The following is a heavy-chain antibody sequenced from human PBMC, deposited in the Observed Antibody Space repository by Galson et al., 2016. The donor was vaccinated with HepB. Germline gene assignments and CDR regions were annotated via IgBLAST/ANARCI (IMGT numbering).Heavy chain of an antibody. CDR1: GFTFSSYG. J-gene: IGHJ6*02. CDR2: IWYDGSNK. CDR3: ARGVAPWALGSLGFHMDV. V-gene: IGHV3-33*01. D-gene: IGHD1-26*01. Sequence: SLRLSCAASGFTFSSYGIHWVRQAPGKGLEWVAVIWYDGSNKNYADSGKGRFTISRDNSNNTLYLQMNSLRAEDTAVYYCARGVAPWALGSLGFHMDVWGQGTTVTVSS.